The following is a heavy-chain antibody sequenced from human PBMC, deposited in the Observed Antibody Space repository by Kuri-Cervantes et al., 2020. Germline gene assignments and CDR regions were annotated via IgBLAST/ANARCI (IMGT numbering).Heavy chain of an antibody. Sequence: SETLSLTCTVSGDSISSTTSYWGWVRQPPGKGLEWIGYIYYSGSTNYNPSLKSRVTISVDTSKNQFSLKLSSVTAADTAVYYCARHMGQWLATGFGYWGQGTLVTVSS. CDR3: ARHMGQWLATGFGY. V-gene: IGHV4-61*05. D-gene: IGHD6-19*01. J-gene: IGHJ4*02. CDR2: IYYSGST. CDR1: GDSISSTTSY.